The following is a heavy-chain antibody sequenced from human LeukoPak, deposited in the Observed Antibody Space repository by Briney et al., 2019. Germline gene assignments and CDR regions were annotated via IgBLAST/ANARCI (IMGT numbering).Heavy chain of an antibody. D-gene: IGHD5-18*01. Sequence: GASVKVSCKASGYTFTGYYMHWVRQAPGQGLEWMGWINTHSGGTNYAQKFQGRVTVTRDTSISTAYMELSRLRSDDTAVYYCARVGRGYSYGYFDYWGQGTLVTVSS. V-gene: IGHV1-2*02. CDR2: INTHSGGT. CDR1: GYTFTGYY. CDR3: ARVGRGYSYGYFDY. J-gene: IGHJ4*02.